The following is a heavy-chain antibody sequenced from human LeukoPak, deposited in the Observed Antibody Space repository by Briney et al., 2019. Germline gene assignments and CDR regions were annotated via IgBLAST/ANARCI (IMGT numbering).Heavy chain of an antibody. J-gene: IGHJ4*02. CDR3: ARGARDTALYCSSTSCLKAVVDY. CDR2: ISGSGGST. V-gene: IGHV3-23*01. CDR1: GFTFSSYA. Sequence: PGGSLRLSCAASGFTFSSYAMSWVRQAPGKGLEWVSAISGSGGSTYYADSVKGRFTISRDNSKNTLYLQMNSLRAEDTAVYYCARGARDTALYCSSTSCLKAVVDYWGQGTLVTVSS. D-gene: IGHD2-2*01.